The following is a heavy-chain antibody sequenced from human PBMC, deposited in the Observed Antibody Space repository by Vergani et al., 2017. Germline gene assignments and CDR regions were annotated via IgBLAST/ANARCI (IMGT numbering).Heavy chain of an antibody. D-gene: IGHD2-21*02. CDR1: GFTFSSYA. V-gene: IGHV3-23*01. CDR2: ISGSGGST. CDR3: AKYLRDSTDGLPDS. J-gene: IGHJ4*02. Sequence: EVQLLESGGGLVLPGGSLRLSCAASGFTFSSYAMSWVRQAPGKGLEWVSTISGSGGSTYYADSVKGRFTVSRDNSKDILYLQMDSLRSEDTALYYCAKYLRDSTDGLPDSWGPGTLVIVSS.